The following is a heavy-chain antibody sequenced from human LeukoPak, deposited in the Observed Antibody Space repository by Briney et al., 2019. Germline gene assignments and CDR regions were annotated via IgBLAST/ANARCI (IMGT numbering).Heavy chain of an antibody. CDR3: ARDAPGTMVRGGSSNWFDP. CDR2: INPSGGST. Sequence: ASVKVSCKASGYTFTGYYMHWVRQAPGQGLEWMGIINPSGGSTSYAQKFQGRVTMTRDMSTSTVYMELSSLRSEDTAVYYCARDAPGTMVRGGSSNWFDPWGQGTLVTVSS. V-gene: IGHV1-46*01. J-gene: IGHJ5*02. D-gene: IGHD3-10*01. CDR1: GYTFTGYY.